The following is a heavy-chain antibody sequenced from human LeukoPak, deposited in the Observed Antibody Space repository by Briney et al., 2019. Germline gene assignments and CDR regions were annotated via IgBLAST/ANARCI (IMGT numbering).Heavy chain of an antibody. CDR2: ISGSGGST. CDR1: GFTFSSYA. Sequence: GGSMRLSCAASGFTFSSYAMSWVRQAPGKGLEWVSAISGSGGSTYYADSVKGRFTISRDNSKSTLYLQMNSLRAEDTAVYYCAKLNRQWLVDYWGQGTLVTVSS. J-gene: IGHJ4*02. CDR3: AKLNRQWLVDY. D-gene: IGHD6-19*01. V-gene: IGHV3-23*01.